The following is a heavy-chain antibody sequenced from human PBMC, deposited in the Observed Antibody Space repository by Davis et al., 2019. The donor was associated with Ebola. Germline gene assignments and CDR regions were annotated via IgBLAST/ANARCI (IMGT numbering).Heavy chain of an antibody. CDR3: ARDYGDYYYGMNV. D-gene: IGHD4-17*01. J-gene: IGHJ6*02. CDR2: ISGSGGST. CDR1: GFTFSNYA. V-gene: IGHV3-23*01. Sequence: PGGSLRLSCAASGFTFSNYAMTWVRQAPGKGLAWVSTISGSGGSTYYADSVKGRFTISRDNSKNTLYLQMNSLRAEDTAVYYCARDYGDYYYGMNVWGQGTTVTVSS.